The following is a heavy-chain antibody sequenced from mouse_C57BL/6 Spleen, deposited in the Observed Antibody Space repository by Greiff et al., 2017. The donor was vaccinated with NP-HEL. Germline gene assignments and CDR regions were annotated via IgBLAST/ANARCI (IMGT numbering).Heavy chain of an antibody. CDR3: ARGITSYFDY. CDR1: GYTFTSYW. Sequence: QVQLQQPGAELVKPGASVKLSCKASGYTFTSYWMQWVKQRPGQGLEWIGEIDPSDSYTNYNQKFKGKATLTVDTSSSTAYMQLSSLTSEDSAVYYCARGITSYFDYWGQGTTLTVSS. CDR2: IDPSDSYT. V-gene: IGHV1-50*01. J-gene: IGHJ2*01. D-gene: IGHD1-1*01.